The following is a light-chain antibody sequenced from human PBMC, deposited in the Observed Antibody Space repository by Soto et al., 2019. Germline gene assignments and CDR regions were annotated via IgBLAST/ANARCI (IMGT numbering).Light chain of an antibody. CDR2: EVT. Sequence: QSALNQPASVAGSPRQSVTISCTATSSDVENYKLVSWYQQHPGKAPKLIIYEVTKRPSGVSNRFSGSKSANTASLTISGLQPEDDADYYCCSSVGSYVFGTGTKLTVL. CDR3: CSSVGSYV. J-gene: IGLJ1*01. CDR1: SSDVENYKL. V-gene: IGLV2-23*02.